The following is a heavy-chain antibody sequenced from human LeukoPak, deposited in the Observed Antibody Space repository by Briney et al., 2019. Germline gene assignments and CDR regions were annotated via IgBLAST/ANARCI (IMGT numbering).Heavy chain of an antibody. Sequence: GGSLRLSCAASGFTFSSYSMNWVRQAPGKGLEWVSYISSSSSSTIYYADSVKGRFTISRDNAKNSLYLQMNSLRAEDTAVYYCARVYSGYDYSFDYWGQGTLVTVSS. D-gene: IGHD5-12*01. V-gene: IGHV3-48*04. CDR3: ARVYSGYDYSFDY. CDR1: GFTFSSYS. J-gene: IGHJ4*02. CDR2: ISSSSSSTI.